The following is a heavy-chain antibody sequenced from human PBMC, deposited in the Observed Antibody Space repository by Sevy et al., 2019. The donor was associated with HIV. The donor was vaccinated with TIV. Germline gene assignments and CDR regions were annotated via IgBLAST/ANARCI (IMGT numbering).Heavy chain of an antibody. Sequence: GGSLRLSCAASGFIFSDYYMSWIRQAPGKGLEWLSYISTRSTYTNYADSVKGRFTISRDNAKNSLYLQMNSLRDEDTAVYYCATTRRDDYNYYFEYWGQGTLVTVSS. J-gene: IGHJ4*02. D-gene: IGHD4-4*01. CDR3: ATTRRDDYNYYFEY. CDR2: ISTRSTYT. V-gene: IGHV3-11*06. CDR1: GFIFSDYY.